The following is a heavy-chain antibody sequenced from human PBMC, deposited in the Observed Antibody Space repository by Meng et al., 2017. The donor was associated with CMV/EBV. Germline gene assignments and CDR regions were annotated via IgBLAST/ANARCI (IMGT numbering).Heavy chain of an antibody. Sequence: SETLSLTCAVYGGSFSGYYWSWIRQPPGKRLEWIGEINHSGSTNYNPSLKSRVTISVDTSKNQFSLKLSSVTAADTAVYYCARESGGLGDCSSTSCYTSGIDYWGQGTLVTVSS. CDR2: INHSGST. D-gene: IGHD2-2*02. CDR3: ARESGGLGDCSSTSCYTSGIDY. J-gene: IGHJ4*02. CDR1: GGSFSGYY. V-gene: IGHV4-34*01.